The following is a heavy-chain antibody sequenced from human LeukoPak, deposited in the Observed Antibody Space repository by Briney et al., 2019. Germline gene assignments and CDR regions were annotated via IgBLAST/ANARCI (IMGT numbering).Heavy chain of an antibody. CDR2: INHSGST. CDR3: ARLEGKIVRRSYYFDY. D-gene: IGHD3-10*01. V-gene: IGHV4-34*01. Sequence: SETLSLTCGVSGDSISSDGHSWSWIRQPPGKGLEWIGEINHSGSTNYNPSLKSRVTISVDTSKNQFSLKLSSVTAADTAVYYCARLEGKIVRRSYYFDYWGQGTLVTVSS. CDR1: GDSISSDGHS. J-gene: IGHJ4*02.